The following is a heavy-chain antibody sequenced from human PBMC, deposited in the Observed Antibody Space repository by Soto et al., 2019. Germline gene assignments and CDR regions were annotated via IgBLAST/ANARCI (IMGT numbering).Heavy chain of an antibody. CDR1: GFTFSIYS. Sequence: GGSLRLSCAASGFTFSIYSMKWVRHAPGKGLEWVSSISSSSSYIYYADSVKGRFTISRDNAKNSLYLQMNSLRAEDTAVYYCARAPRGCSSTSCSYWGQGTLVTVSS. J-gene: IGHJ4*02. D-gene: IGHD2-2*01. CDR3: ARAPRGCSSTSCSY. V-gene: IGHV3-21*01. CDR2: ISSSSSYI.